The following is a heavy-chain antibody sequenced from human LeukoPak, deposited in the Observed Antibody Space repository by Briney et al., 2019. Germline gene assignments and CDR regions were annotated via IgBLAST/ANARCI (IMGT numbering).Heavy chain of an antibody. Sequence: PGGSLRLSCVASEFTFSGYAMSWVRQVPGKGLEWVSVISGSCGSTYYADSVKGWFTISRDNSKNTLYLQINSLRAEDTAVYYCAKDRQGFGFGEQLDYYYMDVWGKGTTVTVSS. CDR1: EFTFSGYA. CDR2: ISGSCGST. CDR3: AKDRQGFGFGEQLDYYYMDV. D-gene: IGHD3-10*01. J-gene: IGHJ6*03. V-gene: IGHV3-23*01.